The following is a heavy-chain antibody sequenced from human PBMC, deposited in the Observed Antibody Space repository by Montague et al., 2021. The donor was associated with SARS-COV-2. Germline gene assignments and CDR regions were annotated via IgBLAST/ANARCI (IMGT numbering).Heavy chain of an antibody. CDR2: NYYTASR. CDR1: GDSVSSGSSY. CDR3: ARHSRGEGYTSWFDS. V-gene: IGHV4-61*01. J-gene: IGHJ5*01. Sequence: SETLSLTCTVSGDSVSSGSSYWSWLRQPPGLGLDWNGYNYYTASRKHNSSLKSRLTVSADKSKNPFSLKLSAATAADKAVYYCARHSRGEGYTSWFDSWGQGTLVTVSS. D-gene: IGHD5-24*01.